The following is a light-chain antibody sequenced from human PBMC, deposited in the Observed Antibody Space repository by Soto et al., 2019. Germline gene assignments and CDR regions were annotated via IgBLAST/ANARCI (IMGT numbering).Light chain of an antibody. CDR1: QSVSSSY. V-gene: IGKV3-20*01. Sequence: EIVLTQSPGTLSLFPGERATLSCRASQSVSSSYLAWYQQKPGQAPRPLIEGASSRATATPDRFSGSGSGKDFTLPISRLEPEDFAVYYCQQYGSSRITFGQGTRLEI. CDR3: QQYGSSRIT. CDR2: GAS. J-gene: IGKJ5*01.